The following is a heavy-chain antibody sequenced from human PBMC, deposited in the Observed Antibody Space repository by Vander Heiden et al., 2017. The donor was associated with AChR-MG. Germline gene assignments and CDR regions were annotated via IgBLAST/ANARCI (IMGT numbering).Heavy chain of an antibody. CDR3: ARGPFSGSYQYDAFDI. D-gene: IGHD1-26*01. V-gene: IGHV3-53*01. J-gene: IGHJ3*02. Sequence: EVQLVESGGGLIQPGGSLRLSCAASGFTVSSHYMSWVRQAPGKGLEWVSVIYSGGSTYYADSVKGRFTISRDNSKNTLYLQMNSLRAEDTAVYYCARGPFSGSYQYDAFDIWGQGTMVTVSS. CDR2: IYSGGST. CDR1: GFTVSSHY.